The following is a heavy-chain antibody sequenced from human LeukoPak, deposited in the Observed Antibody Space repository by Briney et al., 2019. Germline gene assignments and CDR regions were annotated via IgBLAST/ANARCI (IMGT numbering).Heavy chain of an antibody. V-gene: IGHV3-23*01. Sequence: PGGSLRLSCAASGFSFSNYAMSWVREAPARGLEWVSSLRGNGDTFYADSVKGRFTLSRDDSRNTVFLQMNKLTVDDTARYYCAKANWVSNADAVVWGQGTVVTVSS. D-gene: IGHD3-16*01. CDR2: LRGNGDT. J-gene: IGHJ4*02. CDR3: AKANWVSNADAVV. CDR1: GFSFSNYA.